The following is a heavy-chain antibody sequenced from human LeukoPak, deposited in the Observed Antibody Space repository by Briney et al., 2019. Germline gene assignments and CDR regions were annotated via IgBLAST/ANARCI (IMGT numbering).Heavy chain of an antibody. V-gene: IGHV4-59*01. D-gene: IGHD6-19*01. CDR2: IYYSGSA. Sequence: SETLSLTCTVSGGSISSYYWSWIRQPPGKGLEWIGYIYYSGSANYNPSLKSRVTISVGTSKNQFSLKLSSVTAADTAVYYCAGGRSGYFDYWGQGTLVTVSS. CDR1: GGSISSYY. J-gene: IGHJ4*02. CDR3: AGGRSGYFDY.